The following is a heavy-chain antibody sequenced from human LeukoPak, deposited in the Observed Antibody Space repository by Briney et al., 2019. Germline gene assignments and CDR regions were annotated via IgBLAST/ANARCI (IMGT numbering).Heavy chain of an antibody. J-gene: IGHJ3*02. CDR3: ASGAGGVGATNAFDI. CDR1: GYTFTDYQ. Sequence: ASVKVSCKASGYTFTDYQVHWVRQAPGQGLEWKGWINPTSGGTKYAQKFQDRVTMTRDTPISTAYMELSRLTSDDTAVYYCASGAGGVGATNAFDIWGQGTMVTVSS. CDR2: INPTSGGT. V-gene: IGHV1-2*02. D-gene: IGHD1-26*01.